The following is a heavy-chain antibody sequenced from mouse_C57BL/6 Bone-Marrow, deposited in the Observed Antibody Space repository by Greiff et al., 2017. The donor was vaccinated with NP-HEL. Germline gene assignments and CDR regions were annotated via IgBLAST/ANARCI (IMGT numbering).Heavy chain of an antibody. CDR3: ASYWVYFDY. CDR1: GYTFTSYW. V-gene: IGHV1-50*01. CDR2: IDPSDSYT. Sequence: QVQLQQPGAELVKPGASVKLSCKASGYTFTSYWMQWVKQRPGQGLEWIGEIDPSDSYTNYNQKFKGKATLTVDTSSSTAYMQLSSLTSEDSAVYYCASYWVYFDYWGQGTTLTVSS. J-gene: IGHJ2*01.